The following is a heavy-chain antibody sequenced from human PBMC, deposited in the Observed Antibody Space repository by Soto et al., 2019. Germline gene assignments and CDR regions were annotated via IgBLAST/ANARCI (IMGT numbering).Heavy chain of an antibody. Sequence: QVQLVQSGAEVKKPGASVQVSCKASGYTFTSYDINWVRQTTGQGLEWMGWMNPNSGNTGYAQKFQGRVTMTRNTAINTAYMELSSLNSEDTAVYYCAIVGARPPDYWGQGTLVTVSS. D-gene: IGHD1-26*01. CDR3: AIVGARPPDY. CDR2: MNPNSGNT. CDR1: GYTFTSYD. V-gene: IGHV1-8*02. J-gene: IGHJ4*02.